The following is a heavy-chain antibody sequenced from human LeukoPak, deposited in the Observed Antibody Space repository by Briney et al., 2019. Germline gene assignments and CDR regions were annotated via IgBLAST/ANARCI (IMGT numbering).Heavy chain of an antibody. CDR3: ARVLLSSTRQDSGSFYSYYYYGIDV. D-gene: IGHD1-26*01. V-gene: IGHV3-74*01. CDR1: GFTFSSYW. Sequence: PGGSLRLSCAASGFTFSSYWMHWVRQAPGKGLVWVSRINSDGSNTSYADSVKGRFTISRDNAKNTLCLQMNSLRAEDTAVYYCARVLLSSTRQDSGSFYSYYYYGIDVWGQGTTVTVSS. CDR2: INSDGSNT. J-gene: IGHJ6*02.